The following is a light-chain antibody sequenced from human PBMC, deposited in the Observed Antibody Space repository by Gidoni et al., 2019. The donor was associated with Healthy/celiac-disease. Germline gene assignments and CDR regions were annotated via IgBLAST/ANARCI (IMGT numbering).Light chain of an antibody. CDR3: QQRSNWPSYT. CDR2: DAS. Sequence: EIVLTQSPATLSLSPGERATLSCRASQSVSSYLAWYQQTPGQAPRLLIYDASNRATGIPARFSGSGSGTDFTLTISSLEPEDFAVYYCQQRSNWPSYTFXXXTKLEIK. CDR1: QSVSSY. J-gene: IGKJ2*01. V-gene: IGKV3-11*01.